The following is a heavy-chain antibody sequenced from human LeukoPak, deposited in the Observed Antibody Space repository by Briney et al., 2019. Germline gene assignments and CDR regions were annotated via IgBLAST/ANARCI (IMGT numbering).Heavy chain of an antibody. Sequence: SETLSLTCTLNGDSLNGSHWSWIRQPPGKGLEWIGEINQSGGTHYNPALWSRLTISIDTSKNKFSLQLTSVTAADTAVYFCARVSDIMISFGGAISYFDYWGQGALVTVSS. CDR3: ARVSDIMISFGGAISYFDY. CDR2: INQSGGT. V-gene: IGHV4-34*01. D-gene: IGHD3-16*02. J-gene: IGHJ4*02. CDR1: GDSLNGSH.